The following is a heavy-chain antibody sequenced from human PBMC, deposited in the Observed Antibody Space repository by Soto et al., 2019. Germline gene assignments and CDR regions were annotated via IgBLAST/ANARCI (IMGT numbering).Heavy chain of an antibody. Sequence: QPQLVQSGAELKKPGSSVKVSCKASGGTFSSNAISGVRQAPGQGLEWLGGIIPIYDTSNYAEKFQGRVTISADRSTSTAYMELRSLRSEDTAVYYCARGAVMSVIPPRYTTDVWGQGTTVTISS. J-gene: IGHJ6*02. V-gene: IGHV1-69*06. CDR1: GGTFSSNA. CDR3: ARGAVMSVIPPRYTTDV. D-gene: IGHD2-8*02. CDR2: IIPIYDTS.